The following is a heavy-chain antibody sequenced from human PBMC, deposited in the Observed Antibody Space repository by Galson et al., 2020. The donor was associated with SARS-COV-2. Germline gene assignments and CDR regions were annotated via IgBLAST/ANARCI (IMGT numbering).Heavy chain of an antibody. CDR3: ATAPPMSCYFWFDP. J-gene: IGHJ5*02. V-gene: IGHV1-24*01. Sequence: ASVKVSCKVSGYTLTELSMHWVRQAPGKGLEWMGGFDPEDGETIYAQKFQGRVTMTEDTSTDTAYMELSSLRSEDTAVYYCATAPPMSCYFWFDPWGQGTLVTVSS. CDR1: GYTLTELS. D-gene: IGHD3-3*01. CDR2: FDPEDGET.